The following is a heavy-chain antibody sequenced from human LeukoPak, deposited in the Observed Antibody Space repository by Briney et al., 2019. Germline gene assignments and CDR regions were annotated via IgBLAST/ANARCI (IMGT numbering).Heavy chain of an antibody. J-gene: IGHJ4*02. Sequence: PGGSLRLSCAASGFPFSTYAMSWVRQAPGKGLEWVSSIRGSDGSTYYADSVKGRFAISRDNSKTTLYLQMNSLRAEDTAVYYCAKDVYGDYGGLDYWGQGTLVTVSS. CDR2: IRGSDGST. V-gene: IGHV3-23*01. D-gene: IGHD4-17*01. CDR3: AKDVYGDYGGLDY. CDR1: GFPFSTYA.